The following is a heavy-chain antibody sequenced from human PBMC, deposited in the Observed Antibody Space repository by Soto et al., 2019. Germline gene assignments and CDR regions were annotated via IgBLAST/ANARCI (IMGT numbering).Heavy chain of an antibody. CDR1: GGSISDYY. CDR2: AHNSGST. V-gene: IGHV4-59*01. J-gene: IGHJ4*02. Sequence: QVQLQESGPGLLKPSETLSLTCTVSGGSISDYYWTWIRQPPGKGLEWIGYAHNSGSTSYKTSLKSRVTISVDTSKNHFSLKLSSVTAADTAMYYCARGRYDWGNYSVDYWGQGTLVTVSS. CDR3: ARGRYDWGNYSVDY. D-gene: IGHD3-16*01.